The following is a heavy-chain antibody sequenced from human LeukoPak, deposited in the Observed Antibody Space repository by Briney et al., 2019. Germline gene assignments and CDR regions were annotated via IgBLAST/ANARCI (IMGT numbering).Heavy chain of an antibody. CDR2: INHDGSIT. Sequence: PGGSLRLACAASGFTLSIYWMDWVRQAPGKGLVCVSRINHDGSITNYADSVKGRFTISRDIAKNTLYLQMNSLRAEDTAVYYCTWGLPLDYWGQGTRVTVSS. D-gene: IGHD1-26*01. CDR1: GFTLSIYW. CDR3: TWGLPLDY. J-gene: IGHJ4*02. V-gene: IGHV3-74*01.